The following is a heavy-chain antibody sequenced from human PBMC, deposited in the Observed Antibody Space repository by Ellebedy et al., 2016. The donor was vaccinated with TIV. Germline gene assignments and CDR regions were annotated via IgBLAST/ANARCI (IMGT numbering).Heavy chain of an antibody. J-gene: IGHJ6*02. CDR1: GFTFTSSA. Sequence: AASVKVSCKASGFTFTSSAMQWVRHPRGQRLEWIGWIVVGSGNTNYAQKFQERVTITRDMSTSTAYMELSRMRSEDTAVYYCAANDYVILDYYYYYGMDVWGQGTTVTVSS. CDR3: AANDYVILDYYYYYGMDV. V-gene: IGHV1-58*02. D-gene: IGHD3-16*01. CDR2: IVVGSGNT.